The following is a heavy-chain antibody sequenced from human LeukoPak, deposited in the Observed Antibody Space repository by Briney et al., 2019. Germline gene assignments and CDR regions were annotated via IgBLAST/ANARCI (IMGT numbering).Heavy chain of an antibody. Sequence: GSLRLSCAASGFTFSSYGMHWVRQPPGKGLEWIGEINHSGSTNYNPSLKSRVTISVDTSKNQFSLKLSSVTAADTAVYYCARGGITMVRGVILAYFDYWGQGTLVTVSS. J-gene: IGHJ4*02. CDR2: INHSGST. CDR1: GFTFSSYG. CDR3: ARGGITMVRGVILAYFDY. D-gene: IGHD3-10*01. V-gene: IGHV4-34*01.